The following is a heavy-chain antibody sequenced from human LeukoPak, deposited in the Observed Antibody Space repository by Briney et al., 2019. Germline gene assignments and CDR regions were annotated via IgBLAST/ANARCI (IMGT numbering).Heavy chain of an antibody. CDR2: INPNSGGT. D-gene: IGHD6-6*01. J-gene: IGHJ4*02. CDR1: GYTFTGYY. Sequence: ASVKVSCKASGYTFTGYYMHWVRQAPGQGLEWMGWINPNSGGTNYAQKFQGRVTMTRDASISTAYMELSRLRSDDTAVYYCASSLEYSSPFDYWGQGTLVTVSS. CDR3: ASSLEYSSPFDY. V-gene: IGHV1-2*02.